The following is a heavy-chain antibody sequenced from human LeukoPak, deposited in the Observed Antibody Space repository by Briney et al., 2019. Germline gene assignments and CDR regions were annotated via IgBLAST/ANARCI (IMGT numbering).Heavy chain of an antibody. CDR1: GGSISSYY. D-gene: IGHD2/OR15-2a*01. CDR3: ARSYREISYYYYYMDV. CDR2: IYYSGST. Sequence: SETLSLTCTVSGGSISSYYWSWIRQPPGKGLEWIGYIYYSGSTNYNSSLKSRVTISIDTSKNQFSLKLSSVTAADTAVYYCARSYREISYYYYYMDVWGEGTTVTVSS. V-gene: IGHV4-59*12. J-gene: IGHJ6*03.